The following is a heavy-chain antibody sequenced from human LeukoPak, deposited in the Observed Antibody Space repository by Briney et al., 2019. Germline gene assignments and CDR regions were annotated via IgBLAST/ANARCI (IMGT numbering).Heavy chain of an antibody. CDR3: AETGDYSTSFDY. Sequence: PGGSLRLSCVASGFTFSSYAMSWVRQAPGKGLEWVSVIYSGGSTYYADSVKGRFTISRDNSKNTLYLQMNSLRAEDTAVYYCAETGDYSTSFDYWGQGTLVTVSS. CDR2: IYSGGST. D-gene: IGHD4-17*01. CDR1: GFTFSSYA. J-gene: IGHJ4*02. V-gene: IGHV3-66*02.